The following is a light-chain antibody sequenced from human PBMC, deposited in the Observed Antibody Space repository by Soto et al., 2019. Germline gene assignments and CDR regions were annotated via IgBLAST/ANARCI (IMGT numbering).Light chain of an antibody. CDR1: VLAKKY. J-gene: IGLJ3*02. V-gene: IGLV3-27*01. CDR3: YSAADPFWV. Sequence: SYELTQPSSVSVSPGQTARITCSGDVLAKKYARWFQQKPGQAPVLVIYKDSERPSGIPERFSGSSSGITVTLTISGAQVEDEADYYCYSAADPFWVFGGGTKLTVL. CDR2: KDS.